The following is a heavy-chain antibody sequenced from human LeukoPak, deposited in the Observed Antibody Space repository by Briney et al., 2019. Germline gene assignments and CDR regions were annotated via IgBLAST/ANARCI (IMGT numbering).Heavy chain of an antibody. V-gene: IGHV3-11*01. CDR3: ARHPSGENCSGGSCYSGYFDY. CDR1: GFTFSDYY. D-gene: IGHD2-15*01. CDR2: ISSSGSTI. J-gene: IGHJ4*02. Sequence: GRSQRLSCAASGFTFSDYYMSWIRQAPGKGLEWVSYISSSGSTIYYADSVKGRFTISRDNAKNSLYLQMNSLRAEDTAVYYCARHPSGENCSGGSCYSGYFDYWGQGTLVTVSS.